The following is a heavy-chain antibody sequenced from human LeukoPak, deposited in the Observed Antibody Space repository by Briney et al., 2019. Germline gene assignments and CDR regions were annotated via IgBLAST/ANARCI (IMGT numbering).Heavy chain of an antibody. Sequence: GASVKVSCKASGGTFSSYAISWVRQAPGQGLEWMGGIIPIFGTANYAQKFQGRVTITADESTSTAYMELSSLRSEDTAVYYCAREELLWFGEYPTLYFDYWGQGTLVTVSS. V-gene: IGHV1-69*01. CDR3: AREELLWFGEYPTLYFDY. D-gene: IGHD3-10*01. J-gene: IGHJ4*02. CDR2: IIPIFGTA. CDR1: GGTFSSYA.